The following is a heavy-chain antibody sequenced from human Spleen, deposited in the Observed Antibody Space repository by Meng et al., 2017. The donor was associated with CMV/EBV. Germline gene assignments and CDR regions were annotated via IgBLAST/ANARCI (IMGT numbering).Heavy chain of an antibody. Sequence: ASVKVSCKASGYTFTGYYMHWVRQAPGQGLEWMGWINPNSGGKNYAQRFQGRVTMTIDTSISTAYMELSRLRPDDTALYYCARDHRQDSDITLRPIDYWGQGTLVTVSS. V-gene: IGHV1-2*02. CDR3: ARDHRQDSDITLRPIDY. D-gene: IGHD5-12*01. CDR1: GYTFTGYY. J-gene: IGHJ4*02. CDR2: INPNSGGK.